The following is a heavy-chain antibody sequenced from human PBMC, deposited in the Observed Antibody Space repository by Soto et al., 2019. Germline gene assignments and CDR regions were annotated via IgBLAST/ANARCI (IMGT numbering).Heavy chain of an antibody. J-gene: IGHJ6*02. Sequence: SETLSLTCTVSGGSISSYYWSWIRQPPGKGLEWIGYIYYSGSTNYNPSLKSRVTISVDTSKNQFSLKLSSVTAADTAVYYCARVQGYYDILTGYYRPYYYYGMDVWGQGTTVTVSS. CDR2: IYYSGST. CDR1: GGSISSYY. D-gene: IGHD3-9*01. V-gene: IGHV4-59*01. CDR3: ARVQGYYDILTGYYRPYYYYGMDV.